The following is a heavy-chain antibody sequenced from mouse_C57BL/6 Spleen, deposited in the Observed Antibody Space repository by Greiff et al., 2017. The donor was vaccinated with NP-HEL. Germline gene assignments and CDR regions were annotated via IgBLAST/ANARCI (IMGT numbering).Heavy chain of an antibody. D-gene: IGHD1-1*01. V-gene: IGHV1-82*01. CDR1: GYAFSSSW. J-gene: IGHJ2*01. Sequence: VKLQQSGPELVKPGASVKISCKASGYAFSSSWMNWVKQRPGKGLEWIGRIYPGDGDTNYNGKFKGKATLTADKSSSTAYMQLSSLTSEDSAVYFCARGGKAYGDYWGQGTTLTVSS. CDR3: ARGGKAYGDY. CDR2: IYPGDGDT.